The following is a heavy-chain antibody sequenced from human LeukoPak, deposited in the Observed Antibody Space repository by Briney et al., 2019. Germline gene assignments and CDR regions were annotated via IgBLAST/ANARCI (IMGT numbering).Heavy chain of an antibody. CDR3: AELGITMIGGV. V-gene: IGHV3-21*01. CDR2: ISSSRSSI. CDR1: GFTFSTYN. D-gene: IGHD3-10*02. Sequence: GSLRLSCAASGFTFSTYNMNWVRQAPGKGLEWVSSISSSRSSIYYSDSVKGRFTISRDNAENSLYLQMNNLRADDTAVYYCAELGITMIGGVWGKGTTVTISS. J-gene: IGHJ6*04.